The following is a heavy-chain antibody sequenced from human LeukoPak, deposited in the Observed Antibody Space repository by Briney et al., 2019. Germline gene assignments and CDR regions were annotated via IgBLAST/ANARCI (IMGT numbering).Heavy chain of an antibody. CDR1: GYTFTSYG. Sequence: ASVTVSCKASGYTFTSYGISWVRQAPGQGLEWMGWISAYNGNTNYAQKLQGRVTMTTDTSTSTAYMELRSLRSDDTAVYYCASSGAARPWDYYGMDVWGQGTTVTVSS. V-gene: IGHV1-18*01. CDR2: ISAYNGNT. J-gene: IGHJ6*02. D-gene: IGHD6-6*01. CDR3: ASSGAARPWDYYGMDV.